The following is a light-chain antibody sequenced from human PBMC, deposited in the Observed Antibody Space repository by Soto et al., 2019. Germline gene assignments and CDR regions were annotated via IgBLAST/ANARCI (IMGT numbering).Light chain of an antibody. CDR3: SSYTSSSTRV. Sequence: QSALTQPASVSGSPGQSITISCTGTSSDVGGYNYVSWYQQYPGKAPKLMIYEVSNRPSGVSNRFSGSKSGNTASLIISGLQAEDEADYYCSSYTSSSTRVFGTGTQLTVL. V-gene: IGLV2-14*01. J-gene: IGLJ1*01. CDR2: EVS. CDR1: SSDVGGYNY.